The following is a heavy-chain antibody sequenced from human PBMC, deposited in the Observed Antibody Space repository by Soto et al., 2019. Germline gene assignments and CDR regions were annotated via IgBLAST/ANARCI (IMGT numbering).Heavy chain of an antibody. Sequence: EVQLLESGGGLVQPGGSLRLSCAGSGFTFSTYDMSWVRQAPGKGLEWVSAISGSGGRTYYADSVKGRFTVSRDNSKNTLHLQMSGLRAEDTAVYYCANQGIPVAGRYFDLWGRGTLVAVSS. CDR3: ANQGIPVAGRYFDL. V-gene: IGHV3-23*01. J-gene: IGHJ2*01. D-gene: IGHD6-19*01. CDR2: ISGSGGRT. CDR1: GFTFSTYD.